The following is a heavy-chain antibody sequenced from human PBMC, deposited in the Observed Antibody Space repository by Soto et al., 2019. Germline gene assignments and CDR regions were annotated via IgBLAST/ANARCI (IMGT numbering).Heavy chain of an antibody. Sequence: GASVKVSCKASGYTFTSYYMHWVRQAPGQGLEWMGRISANDGNTSYAQKLQGRVTMTTDTSTSTAYMELRSLRSDDTAVYYCARDRLEWLITPDAFDIWGQGTMVTVSS. V-gene: IGHV1-18*04. CDR3: ARDRLEWLITPDAFDI. CDR1: GYTFTSYY. D-gene: IGHD3-3*01. CDR2: ISANDGNT. J-gene: IGHJ3*02.